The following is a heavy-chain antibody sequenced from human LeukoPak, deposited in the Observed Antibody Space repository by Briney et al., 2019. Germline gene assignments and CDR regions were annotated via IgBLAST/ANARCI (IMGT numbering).Heavy chain of an antibody. CDR2: ISTAGDT. J-gene: IGHJ4*01. CDR3: VRSAFLTTEFYFDY. CDR1: GFTFSRSD. Sequence: GGSLRLSCAASGFTFSRSDFHWVRRSTGDGLEWVSAISTAGDTYYSDSVKGRSTISRDNAKSSLHLQMNSLRVEDTAVYYCVRSAFLTTEFYFDYWGHGTLVTVSS. D-gene: IGHD4-11*01. V-gene: IGHV3-13*01.